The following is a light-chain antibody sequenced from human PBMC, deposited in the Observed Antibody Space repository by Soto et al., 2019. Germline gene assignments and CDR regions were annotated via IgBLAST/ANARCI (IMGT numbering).Light chain of an antibody. CDR2: GAS. J-gene: IGKJ1*01. CDR1: QSISTN. CDR3: QQYYDWPIT. V-gene: IGKV3-15*01. Sequence: EIVMPPSPATLSVSPGERATLSCRASQSISTNLAWYHQKPGQAPRLLIYGASTRATGIPARFSGSGSGTEFTLTISSLQSEDFAVYYCQQYYDWPITFGQGTKVDIK.